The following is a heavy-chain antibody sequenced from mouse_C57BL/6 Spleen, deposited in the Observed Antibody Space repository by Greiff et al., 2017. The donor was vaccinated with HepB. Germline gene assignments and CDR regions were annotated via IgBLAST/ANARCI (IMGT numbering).Heavy chain of an antibody. J-gene: IGHJ4*01. CDR2: IDPISGGT. D-gene: IGHD1-2*01. CDR3: ARGTTAYAMDY. CDR1: GYTFTSYW. V-gene: IGHV1-72*01. Sequence: QVQLQQSGAELVKPGASVKLSCKASGYTFTSYWMHWVKQRPGRGLEWIGRIDPISGGTKYNEKFKSKATLTVDKPSSTAYMQLSSLTSEDSAVYYCARGTTAYAMDYWGQGTSVTVSS.